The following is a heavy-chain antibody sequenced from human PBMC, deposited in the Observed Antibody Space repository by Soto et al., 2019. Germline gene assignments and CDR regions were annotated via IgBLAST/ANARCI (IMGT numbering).Heavy chain of an antibody. CDR1: GFTFSSYG. J-gene: IGHJ6*02. CDR2: ISYDGSNK. CDR3: SNLYPSAIYATRDPGYYYYGMDV. V-gene: IGHV3-30*18. Sequence: QVQLVESGGGVVQPGRSLRLSCAASGFTFSSYGMHWVRQAPGKGLEWVAVISYDGSNKYYADSVKGRFTISRDNSKNSLYLQRNSLRAEDAAVYYCSNLYPSAIYATRDPGYYYYGMDVWGQETTVTVSS. D-gene: IGHD2-8*01.